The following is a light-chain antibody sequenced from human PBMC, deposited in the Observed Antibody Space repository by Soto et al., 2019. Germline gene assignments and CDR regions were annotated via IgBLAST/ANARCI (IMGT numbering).Light chain of an antibody. CDR3: KQYNTYWT. CDR2: DAS. Sequence: DIHLTQSPSTLSASVGDRVTITCRASQTISHWLAWYQQKPGKAPKLLIFDASSLENGVPSRFSGSGSGTEFTLTITGLQPDDFATYYCKQYNTYWTFGQGTKV. V-gene: IGKV1-5*01. CDR1: QTISHW. J-gene: IGKJ1*01.